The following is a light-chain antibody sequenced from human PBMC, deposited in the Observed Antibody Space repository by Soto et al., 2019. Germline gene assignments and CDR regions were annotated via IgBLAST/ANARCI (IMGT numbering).Light chain of an antibody. CDR2: GAS. CDR3: QQYNSSPPEFT. V-gene: IGKV3-20*01. Sequence: EIVLTQSPGTLSVSPGERVTLSCRASQSISSSNLAWYQQRPGQAPRLLIFGASHRATGIPDRFSGSGSGTDFTLTISRLEPEDFAVYYCQQYNSSPPEFTFGPGTKVDSK. J-gene: IGKJ3*01. CDR1: QSISSSN.